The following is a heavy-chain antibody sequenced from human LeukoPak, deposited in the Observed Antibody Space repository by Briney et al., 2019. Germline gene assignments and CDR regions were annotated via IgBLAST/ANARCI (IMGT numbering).Heavy chain of an antibody. CDR1: GFTFSSYG. D-gene: IGHD3-3*01. J-gene: IGHJ4*02. CDR3: AKALGGFLGYFDY. CDR2: ISYDGSNK. Sequence: QPGRSLRLSCAASGFTFSSYGMHRVRQAPGKGLEWVAVISYDGSNKYYAGSVKGRFTISRDNSKNTLYLQMNSLRAEDTAVYYCAKALGGFLGYFDYWGQGTLVTVSS. V-gene: IGHV3-30*18.